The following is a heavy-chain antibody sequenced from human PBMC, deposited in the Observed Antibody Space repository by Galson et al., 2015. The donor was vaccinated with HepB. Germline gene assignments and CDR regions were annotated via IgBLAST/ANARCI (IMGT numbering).Heavy chain of an antibody. CDR3: AKAPGSDSSNWYWAFDI. CDR2: ISGGGSST. CDR1: GFTFSNYA. Sequence: SLRLSCAASGFTFSNYAMNWVRLAPGKGLEWVSAISGGGSSTYYAAAVKGRFTIYRDNSKNTLYVQVNSLRAEDTAIYYCAKAPGSDSSNWYWAFDIWGQGTMVTVSS. D-gene: IGHD6-13*01. J-gene: IGHJ3*02. V-gene: IGHV3-23*01.